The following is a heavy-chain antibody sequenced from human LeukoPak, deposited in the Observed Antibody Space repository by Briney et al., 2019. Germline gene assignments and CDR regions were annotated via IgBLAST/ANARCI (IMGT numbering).Heavy chain of an antibody. CDR2: IYYSGST. CDR1: GGSISGYY. V-gene: IGHV4-59*01. Sequence: PSETLSLTCTVSGGSISGYYWSWIRQPPGKGLEWIGYIYYSGSTNYNPSLKSRVTISVDTSKNQFSLKLSSVTAADTAVYYCARAAGSPPPIYYYYYGMDVWGQGTTVTVSS. J-gene: IGHJ6*02. CDR3: ARAAGSPPPIYYYYYGMDV. D-gene: IGHD2-15*01.